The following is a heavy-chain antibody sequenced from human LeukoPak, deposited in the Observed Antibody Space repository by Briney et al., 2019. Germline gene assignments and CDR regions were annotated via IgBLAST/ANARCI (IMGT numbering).Heavy chain of an antibody. D-gene: IGHD3-22*01. CDR3: ARASGYDSSGYWKDY. V-gene: IGHV1-2*02. CDR2: INPHNTGT. CDR1: GYTFTGYY. Sequence: ASVKVSCKTSGYTFTGYYLHWVRQAPGQGLEWMGRINPHNTGTNFAQKFQGRVTMTRDTSISTAYMELSSPRSDDTAVYYCARASGYDSSGYWKDYWGQGTLVTVSS. J-gene: IGHJ4*02.